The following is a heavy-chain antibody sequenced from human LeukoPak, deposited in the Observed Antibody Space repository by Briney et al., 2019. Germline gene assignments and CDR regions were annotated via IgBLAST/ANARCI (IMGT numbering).Heavy chain of an antibody. Sequence: GGSLTLSCAASGIRVNSNYMSWVRQAPGKGLEWVSVIYSGGSTSYADSVKGRFTISRDNSKNTMYLQMNSLRAEDTAVYYCARITSTYFDYWGQGTLVTVSS. CDR2: IYSGGST. V-gene: IGHV3-53*01. D-gene: IGHD3-10*01. CDR3: ARITSTYFDY. J-gene: IGHJ4*02. CDR1: GIRVNSNY.